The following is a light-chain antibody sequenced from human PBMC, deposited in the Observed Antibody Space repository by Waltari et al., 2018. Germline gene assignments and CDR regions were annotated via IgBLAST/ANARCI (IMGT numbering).Light chain of an antibody. V-gene: IGLV1-44*01. J-gene: IGLJ2*01. Sequence: QSVLTQPRAASGTPGQRVTIACSGRNSKVRVNPVTCYQQLPGAAPEVLIYSNDQRPSGVPDRISGSKSGTSASLAISGLQSEDEAHYYCAAWDDSLRAVVFGGGTKVTVL. CDR1: NSKVRVNP. CDR3: AAWDDSLRAVV. CDR2: SND.